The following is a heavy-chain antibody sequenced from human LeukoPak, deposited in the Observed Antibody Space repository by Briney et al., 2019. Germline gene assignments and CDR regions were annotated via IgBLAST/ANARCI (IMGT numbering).Heavy chain of an antibody. CDR2: IYTSGST. D-gene: IGHD4-17*01. CDR1: GGSISSGSYY. Sequence: PSQTLSLTRTVSGGSISSGSYYWSWIRQPAGKGLEWFGRIYTSGSTNYNPSLRSRVTISVDTSKNQFSLKLSSVTAADTAVYYCATGYGDFRVEGRYFYSWGQGTLVTVSS. J-gene: IGHJ4*02. CDR3: ATGYGDFRVEGRYFYS. V-gene: IGHV4-61*02.